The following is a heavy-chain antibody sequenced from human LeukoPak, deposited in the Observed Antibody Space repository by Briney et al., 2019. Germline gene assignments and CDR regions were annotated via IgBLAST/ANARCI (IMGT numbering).Heavy chain of an antibody. CDR3: ARHDGYGPSL. D-gene: IGHD2-21*02. V-gene: IGHV4-39*01. Sequence: SETLSLTCTVSGGSISSSSYYWGWIRQPPGKGLEWIGSIYYSGSTYYNPSLKSRVTISVDTSKNQFSLKLSSVTAADTAVYYCARHDGYGPSLWGRGTLVTVSS. CDR2: IYYSGST. CDR1: GGSISSSSYY. J-gene: IGHJ2*01.